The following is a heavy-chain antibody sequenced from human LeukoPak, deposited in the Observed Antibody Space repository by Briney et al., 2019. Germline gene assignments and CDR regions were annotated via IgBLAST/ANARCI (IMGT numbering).Heavy chain of an antibody. D-gene: IGHD6-19*01. Sequence: SETLSLTCAVYGGSFSGYYWSWIRQPPGKGLEWIGEINHSGSTNYNPSLKSRVTISVDTSKNQFSLKLSSVTAADTAVYYCASFIAVAGTWVYWGQGTLVTVSS. CDR3: ASFIAVAGTWVY. V-gene: IGHV4-34*01. CDR1: GGSFSGYY. CDR2: INHSGST. J-gene: IGHJ4*02.